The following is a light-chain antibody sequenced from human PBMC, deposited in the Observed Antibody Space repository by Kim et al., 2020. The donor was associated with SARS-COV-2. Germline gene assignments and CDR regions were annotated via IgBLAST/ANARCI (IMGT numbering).Light chain of an antibody. Sequence: ASVGDTVTITCRASQCISNYLAWYQQKPGKVPKLLISAASALRSGVPSRFSGSGSGTDFTLTITSLQPEDVAVYYCQQCKGSPWTFGHGTKVDIK. CDR3: QQCKGSPWT. CDR2: AAS. J-gene: IGKJ1*01. V-gene: IGKV1-27*01. CDR1: QCISNY.